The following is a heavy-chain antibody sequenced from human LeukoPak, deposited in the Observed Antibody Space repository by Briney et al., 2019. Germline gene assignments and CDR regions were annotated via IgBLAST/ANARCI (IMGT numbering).Heavy chain of an antibody. V-gene: IGHV3-7*04. Sequence: PGGSLRLSCAASGFTFGSXXXXWVRQAPGKGLEXXXHIKEDGSGGYYVGSVRGRFTISRDNAKDSLYLQMNSLRVEDTAVYYCARDGTRGYYVYEKWGQGTLATVSS. J-gene: IGHJ4*02. D-gene: IGHD3-10*02. CDR3: ARDGTRGYYVYEK. CDR1: GFTFGSXX. CDR2: IKEDGSGG.